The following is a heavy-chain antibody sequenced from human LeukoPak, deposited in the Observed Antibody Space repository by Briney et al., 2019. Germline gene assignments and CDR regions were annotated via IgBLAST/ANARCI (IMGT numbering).Heavy chain of an antibody. V-gene: IGHV4-34*01. J-gene: IGHJ4*02. CDR1: GGSFSGYY. Sequence: PSETLSLTCAVYGGSFSGYYWSWIRQPPGKGLEWIGEINHSGSTNYNPSLKSRVTISVDTSKNQFSLKLSSVAAADTAVYYCARRRARDYAFDYWGQGTLVTVSS. CDR3: ARRRARDYAFDY. CDR2: INHSGST. D-gene: IGHD4-17*01.